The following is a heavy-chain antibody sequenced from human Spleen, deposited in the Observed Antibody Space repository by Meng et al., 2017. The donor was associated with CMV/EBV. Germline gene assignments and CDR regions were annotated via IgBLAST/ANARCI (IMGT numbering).Heavy chain of an antibody. J-gene: IGHJ3*02. V-gene: IGHV4-59*01. Sequence: SETLSLTCTVSGGSISSYYWSWIRQPPGKGLEWIGYIYYSGSTNYNPSLKSRVTISVDTSKNQFSLKLSSVTAADTAVYYCARDSFTDSSGYYDAFDIWGQGTMVTVS. CDR3: ARDSFTDSSGYYDAFDI. CDR2: IYYSGST. CDR1: GGSISSYY. D-gene: IGHD3-22*01.